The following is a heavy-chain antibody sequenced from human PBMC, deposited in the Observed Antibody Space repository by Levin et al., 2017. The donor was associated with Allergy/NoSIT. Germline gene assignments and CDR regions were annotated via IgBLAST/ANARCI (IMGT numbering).Heavy chain of an antibody. D-gene: IGHD3-22*01. CDR2: INPNSGGT. J-gene: IGHJ3*02. V-gene: IGHV1-2*02. CDR3: ATLSDYYDSSGYYYPKDDAFDI. CDR1: GYTFTGYY. Sequence: ASVKVSCKASGYTFTGYYMHWVRQAPGQGLEWMGWINPNSGGTNYAQKFQGRVTMTRDTSISTAYMELSRLRSDDTAVYYCATLSDYYDSSGYYYPKDDAFDIWGQGTMVTVSS.